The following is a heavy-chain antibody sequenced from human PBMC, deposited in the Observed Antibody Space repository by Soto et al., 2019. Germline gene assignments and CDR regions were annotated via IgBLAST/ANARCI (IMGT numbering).Heavy chain of an antibody. V-gene: IGHV1-69*12. CDR2: IIPIFGTA. Sequence: QVQLVQSGAEVKKPGSSVKVSCKASGGTFSSYAISWVRQAPGQGLEWMGGIIPIFGTANYAQKFQGRVTITADESTSTAHMELSSLRSEDTAVYYCAKSTGTTVTTPPDVWGQGTTVTVSS. CDR3: AKSTGTTVTTPPDV. J-gene: IGHJ6*02. CDR1: GGTFSSYA. D-gene: IGHD4-17*01.